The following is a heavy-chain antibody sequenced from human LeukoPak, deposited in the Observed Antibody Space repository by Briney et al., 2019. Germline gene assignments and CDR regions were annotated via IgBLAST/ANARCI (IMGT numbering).Heavy chain of an antibody. D-gene: IGHD3-22*01. Sequence: GGSLRLSCAASGFTFSSYWMSWVRQAPGKGLEWVANIKQDGSEKYYVDSVKGRFTISRDNAKNSLYLQMNSLRAEDTAVYYCARVYYDSSDAFDIWGQGTMVTVSS. J-gene: IGHJ3*02. V-gene: IGHV3-7*01. CDR2: IKQDGSEK. CDR1: GFTFSSYW. CDR3: ARVYYDSSDAFDI.